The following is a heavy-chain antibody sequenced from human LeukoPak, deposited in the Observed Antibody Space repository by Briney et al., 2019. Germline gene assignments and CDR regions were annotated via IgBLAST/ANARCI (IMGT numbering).Heavy chain of an antibody. D-gene: IGHD3-16*01. CDR1: GYTFTGQY. CDR2: INPNSGGT. V-gene: IGHV1-2*02. CDR3: ARVYYDMITQLDY. Sequence: ASVKVSCKASGYTFTGQYMHWVRQAPGQGLEWMGWINPNSGGTNYAQKFQGRVTMTRDTSISTAYMELSRLRSDDTAVYYCARVYYDMITQLDYWGQGTLVTVSS. J-gene: IGHJ4*02.